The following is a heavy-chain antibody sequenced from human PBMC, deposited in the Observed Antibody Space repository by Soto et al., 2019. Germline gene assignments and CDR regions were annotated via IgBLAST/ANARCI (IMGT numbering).Heavy chain of an antibody. D-gene: IGHD7-27*01. J-gene: IGHJ6*02. CDR2: IDWDDDK. Sequence: SGPMLVNPTQTLTLTCTFSGFSLNSNGMCVNWIRQPPGKALEWLALIDWDDDKYYSTSLKTRLTISRDTSKNQVVLTMTNMDPVDTATYYCARTSALPLGYPHGMDVWGQGTTVTVSS. V-gene: IGHV2-70*13. CDR3: ARTSALPLGYPHGMDV. CDR1: GFSLNSNGMC.